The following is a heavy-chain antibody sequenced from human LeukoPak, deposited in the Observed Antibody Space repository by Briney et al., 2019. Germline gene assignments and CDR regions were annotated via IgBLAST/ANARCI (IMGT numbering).Heavy chain of an antibody. CDR3: ARAGGTSWADY. J-gene: IGHJ4*02. Sequence: GGSLRLSCEASGFTFRDYWMTWVRQAPGKGLEWVANVKQDGTEKFYVDSVKGRFTISRDNGKNSLYLQMNSLRVEDTAIYYCARAGGTSWADYWGRGTLVTVSS. CDR1: GFTFRDYW. CDR2: VKQDGTEK. V-gene: IGHV3-7*01. D-gene: IGHD6-13*01.